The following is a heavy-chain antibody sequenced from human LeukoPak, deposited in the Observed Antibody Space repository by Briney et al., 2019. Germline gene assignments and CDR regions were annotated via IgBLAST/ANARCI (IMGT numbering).Heavy chain of an antibody. D-gene: IGHD3-22*01. J-gene: IGHJ4*02. CDR3: ARVVGPGSGCFDY. V-gene: IGHV1-2*02. CDR1: GYTFTSYY. CDR2: INPNSGGT. Sequence: ASVKVSCKASGYTFTSYYMHWVRQAPGQGLEWMGWINPNSGGTNYAQKFQGRVTMTRDTSISTAYMELSRLRSDDTAVYYCARVVGPGSGCFDYWGQGTLVTVSS.